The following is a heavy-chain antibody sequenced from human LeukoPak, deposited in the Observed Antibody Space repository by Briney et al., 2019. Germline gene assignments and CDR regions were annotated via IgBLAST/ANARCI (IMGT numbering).Heavy chain of an antibody. CDR3: AKDLPQYYDFWSGYYGGFDY. V-gene: IGHV3-43*02. Sequence: GGSLRLSCAASGFTFEDYAMHWVRQGPGKGLECVPLISGNGNNIYYADSVKGRFTISRDNSKNSLYLQMNSLRTEDTALYYCAKDLPQYYDFWSGYYGGFDYWGQGTLVTVSS. CDR1: GFTFEDYA. CDR2: ISGNGNNI. D-gene: IGHD3-3*01. J-gene: IGHJ4*02.